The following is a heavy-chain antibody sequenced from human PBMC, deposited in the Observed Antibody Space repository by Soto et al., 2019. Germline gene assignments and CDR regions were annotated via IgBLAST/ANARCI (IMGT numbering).Heavy chain of an antibody. D-gene: IGHD4-4*01. Sequence: XEFMKTSFQGSGYSFTNYWIGWVRQIPGKGLEWMGIIYPGDSDTRYSPSFQGQVTISADKSIDTAYLQWSSLKASDTAMYYCARHYTMDVWGQGTTVTVSS. CDR2: IYPGDSDT. J-gene: IGHJ6*02. V-gene: IGHV5-51*01. CDR3: ARHYTMDV. CDR1: GYSFTNYW.